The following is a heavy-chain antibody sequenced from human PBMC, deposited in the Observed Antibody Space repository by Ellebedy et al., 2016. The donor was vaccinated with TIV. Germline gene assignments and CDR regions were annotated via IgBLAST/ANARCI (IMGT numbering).Heavy chain of an antibody. Sequence: GESLKISCAASGFTFSSYAMSWVRQAPGKGLEWVSAISGSGGSTYYADSVKGRFTISRDNSKNTLYLQMNSLRAEDTAVYYCAKESIFGGIDYWGQGTLVTVSS. J-gene: IGHJ4*02. CDR3: AKESIFGGIDY. V-gene: IGHV3-23*01. CDR2: ISGSGGST. D-gene: IGHD3-3*01. CDR1: GFTFSSYA.